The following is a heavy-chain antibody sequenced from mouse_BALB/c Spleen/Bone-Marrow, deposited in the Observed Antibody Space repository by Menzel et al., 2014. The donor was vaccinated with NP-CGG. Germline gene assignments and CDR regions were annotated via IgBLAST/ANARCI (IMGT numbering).Heavy chain of an antibody. Sequence: QVQLQQSGAELVRPGSSVKISCKASGYAFSSYWMNWVRQRPGQGLEWIGQIYPGDGDTNYNGKFKGKATLTADRSSSTAYMQLSSLTSEDSAVYFYARTPWFAYWGQGTLVTVSA. V-gene: IGHV1-80*01. J-gene: IGHJ3*01. CDR3: ARTPWFAY. CDR1: GYAFSSYW. CDR2: IYPGDGDT.